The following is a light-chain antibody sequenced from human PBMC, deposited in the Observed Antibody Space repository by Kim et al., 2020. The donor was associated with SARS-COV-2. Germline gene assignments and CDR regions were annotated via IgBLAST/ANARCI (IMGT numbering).Light chain of an antibody. Sequence: GASVTIPCRARQGFSSRLAWYQQKPGKAPELLIYATSTLQSGVPSRFSGSGSGTDFTLTISNLQPEDFATYYCRQVSSYPPVIFAFGPGTKVDIK. CDR3: RQVSSYPPVIFA. CDR1: QGFSSR. J-gene: IGKJ3*01. V-gene: IGKV1-9*01. CDR2: ATS.